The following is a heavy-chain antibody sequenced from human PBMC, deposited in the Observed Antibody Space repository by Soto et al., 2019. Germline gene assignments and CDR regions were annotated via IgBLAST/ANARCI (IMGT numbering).Heavy chain of an antibody. CDR1: GGSIRSYY. V-gene: IGHV4-59*13. CDR2: IHYSGKT. D-gene: IGHD3-10*01. Sequence: QVQLQESGPGLVKPSETLSLTCTVSGGSIRSYYWSWIRQSPGKGLEWISYIHYSGKTIYNPSLKSRVIISVDTSKNQFSLKLKSVTAADTAVYHCARQIEAVGECDYWGQGTLVTVSS. CDR3: ARQIEAVGECDY. J-gene: IGHJ4*02.